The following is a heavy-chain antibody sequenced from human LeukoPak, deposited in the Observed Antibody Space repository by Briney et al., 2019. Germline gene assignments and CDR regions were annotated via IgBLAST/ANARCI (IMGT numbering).Heavy chain of an antibody. CDR1: GYSFTSYW. J-gene: IGHJ6*02. D-gene: IGHD3-22*01. CDR3: ARHHSDYYDSSGYRYYYYYGMDV. V-gene: IGHV5-51*01. Sequence: GESLKISCKGSGYSFTSYWIGWVRQMPGKGLEWMGIICPGDSDTRYCPSFQGQVTISADKSISTAYLQWSSLKASDTAMYYCARHHSDYYDSSGYRYYYYYGMDVWGQGTTVTVSS. CDR2: ICPGDSDT.